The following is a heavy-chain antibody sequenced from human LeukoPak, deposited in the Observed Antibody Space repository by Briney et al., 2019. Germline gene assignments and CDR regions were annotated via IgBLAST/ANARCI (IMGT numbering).Heavy chain of an antibody. CDR1: GYTFTGYY. Sequence: ASVKVSFKCSGYTFTGYYMHWLRPAPGQGVEWMGGINPNRGGTNYAKKFQGRVTMTRDTSISTAYMELSRLRSDDTAVYYCARGFDYYDSSGYSLDIWGQGTMVTVSS. D-gene: IGHD3-22*01. CDR2: INPNRGGT. V-gene: IGHV1-2*02. J-gene: IGHJ3*02. CDR3: ARGFDYYDSSGYSLDI.